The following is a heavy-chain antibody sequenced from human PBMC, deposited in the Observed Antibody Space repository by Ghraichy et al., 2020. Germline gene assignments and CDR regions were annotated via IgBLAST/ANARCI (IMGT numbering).Heavy chain of an antibody. CDR1: GDSFSNYY. CDR2: INHSGAT. V-gene: IGHV4-34*01. J-gene: IGHJ2*01. CDR3: ARYVTTVIANYFDI. Sequence: SETLSLTCAVDGDSFSNYYWNWIRQSPGKGLEWIGEINHSGATNYNPSLKSRVTISLDTSKKQFSLKISALTAADSGVYYCARYVTTVIANYFDIWGRGTRVTVSS. D-gene: IGHD4-17*01.